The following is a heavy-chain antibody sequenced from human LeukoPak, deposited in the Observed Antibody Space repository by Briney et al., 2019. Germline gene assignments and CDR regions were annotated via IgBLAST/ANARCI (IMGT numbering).Heavy chain of an antibody. CDR2: IRGNGET. V-gene: IGHV3-23*01. CDR3: AKASWVSSTDAVR. J-gene: IGHJ4*02. Sequence: GGSLRLSCAASGLAMSWVRQGPATRLEWVSSIRGNGETFYADSVKGRFTLSSDSSRNTVYFQLNNLRVEDTAIYYCAKASWVSSTDAVRWGQGTLVTVSS. CDR1: GLA. D-gene: IGHD3-16*01.